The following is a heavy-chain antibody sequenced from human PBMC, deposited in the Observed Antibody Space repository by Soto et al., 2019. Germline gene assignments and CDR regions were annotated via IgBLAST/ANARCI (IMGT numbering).Heavy chain of an antibody. V-gene: IGHV1-69*13. CDR1: GGTFSSYA. Sequence: ASVKVSCKASGGTFSSYAISWVRQAPGQGLEWMGGIIPIFGTANYAQKFQGRVTITAEESTSTDYLRLSSQRSEDTAVYYCARELGYYFDYWGQGTLVTVSS. J-gene: IGHJ4*02. CDR2: IIPIFGTA. D-gene: IGHD7-27*01. CDR3: ARELGYYFDY.